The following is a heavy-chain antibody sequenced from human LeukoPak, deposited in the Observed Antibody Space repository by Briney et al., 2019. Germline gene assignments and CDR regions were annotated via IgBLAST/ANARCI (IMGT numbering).Heavy chain of an antibody. J-gene: IGHJ3*02. V-gene: IGHV1-2*02. D-gene: IGHD4-17*01. CDR2: INPNSGGT. Sequence: ASVKVSCKASGYTFTCYYMHWVRHAPGQGLELMGWINPNSGGTNYAQKFQGRVTMTRDTSISTAYMELSRLRSDDTAVYYCARVTTVTTDAFDIWGQGTMATVSS. CDR3: ARVTTVTTDAFDI. CDR1: GYTFTCYY.